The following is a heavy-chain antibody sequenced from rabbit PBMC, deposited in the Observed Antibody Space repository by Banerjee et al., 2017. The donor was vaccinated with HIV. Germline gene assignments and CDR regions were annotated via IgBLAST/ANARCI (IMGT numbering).Heavy chain of an antibody. V-gene: IGHV1S45*01. D-gene: IGHD1-1*01. CDR2: IYAGSSGST. J-gene: IGHJ4*01. Sequence: QQQLEESGGGLVKPGGTLTLTCKASGIDFSSYYYMCWVRQAPGKGLEWIACIYAGSSGSTYYASWAKGRFTISKTSSTTVTLQMTSLTAADTATYFCARDEVHMLGGLWGQGTLVTVS. CDR3: ARDEVHMLGGL. CDR1: GIDFSSYYY.